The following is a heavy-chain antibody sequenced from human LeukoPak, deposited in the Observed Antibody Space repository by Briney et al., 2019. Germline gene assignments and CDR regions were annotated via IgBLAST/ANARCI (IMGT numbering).Heavy chain of an antibody. J-gene: IGHJ6*02. CDR3: ARDDSPTDYGMDV. Sequence: GGSLRLSCAASGFTFSSYWMHWVRQAPGKGLVWVSRINSDGSSTSYADSVKGRFTISRDNAENTLYLQMYSLRAEDTAVYYCARDDSPTDYGMDVWGQGTTVTVSS. CDR2: INSDGSST. CDR1: GFTFSSYW. D-gene: IGHD1-26*01. V-gene: IGHV3-74*01.